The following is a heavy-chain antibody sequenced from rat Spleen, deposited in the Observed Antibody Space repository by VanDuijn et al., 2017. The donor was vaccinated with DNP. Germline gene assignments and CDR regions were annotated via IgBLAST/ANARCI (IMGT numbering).Heavy chain of an antibody. CDR3: ARHLTMGITPFDY. J-gene: IGHJ2*01. D-gene: IGHD1-9*01. Sequence: EVQLVESDGGFVQPGRSQKLSCAASGFTFSDYYMAWVRQAPKKGLEWVASISSDGSKTYYRDSVKGRFTISRDNAKSTLYLQMNSLRSEDTATYYCARHLTMGITPFDYWGQGVMVTVSS. CDR2: ISSDGSKT. V-gene: IGHV5-7*01. CDR1: GFTFSDYY.